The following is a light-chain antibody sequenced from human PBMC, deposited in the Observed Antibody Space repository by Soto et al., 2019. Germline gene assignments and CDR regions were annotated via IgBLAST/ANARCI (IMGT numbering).Light chain of an antibody. J-gene: IGKJ2*01. CDR1: QGISSY. CDR3: QQLNSYPPMYT. Sequence: DIQLTQSPSFLSASVGDRVTITCRARQGISSYLAWYQQKPGKAPKLLIYAASTLQSGVPSSFSGSGSGTEFTLTISSLQPEDFATYYCQQLNSYPPMYTFGQGTKLEIK. CDR2: AAS. V-gene: IGKV1-9*01.